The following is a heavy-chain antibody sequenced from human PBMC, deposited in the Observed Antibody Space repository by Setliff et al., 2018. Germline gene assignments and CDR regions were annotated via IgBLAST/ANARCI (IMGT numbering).Heavy chain of an antibody. CDR3: ATDHDIVGFGY. V-gene: IGHV1-2*02. J-gene: IGHJ4*02. CDR2: INPNNGKT. CDR1: EYSFTGYY. Sequence: GASVKVSCKAPEYSFTGYYMHWLRQAPGQGPEWMGWINPNNGKTQCSQMFQGRLTMTKDTSISTVYMELSSLRSDDTAMYYCATDHDIVGFGYWGRGTLVTVSS. D-gene: IGHD1-26*01.